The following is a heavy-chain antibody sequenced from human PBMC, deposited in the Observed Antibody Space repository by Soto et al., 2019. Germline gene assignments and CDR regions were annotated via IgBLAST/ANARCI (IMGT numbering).Heavy chain of an antibody. Sequence: SETLSLTCTVSGAPITINYWSWIRQAPGQGLEWIGYIYYSGSTTYNPSLKSRVTMSADTSKDQFSLKLNSVTAAHTAVYYCARDAGGSYDHWGRRILIAVSS. V-gene: IGHV4-59*01. CDR3: ARDAGGSYDH. CDR1: GAPITINY. D-gene: IGHD2-15*01. CDR2: IYYSGST. J-gene: IGHJ4*01.